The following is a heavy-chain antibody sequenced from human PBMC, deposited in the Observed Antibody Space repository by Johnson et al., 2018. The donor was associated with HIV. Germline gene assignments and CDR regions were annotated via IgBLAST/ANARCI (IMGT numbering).Heavy chain of an antibody. D-gene: IGHD3-22*01. CDR2: LSSNGGST. CDR3: ARGLSYYDSSGYHAFDV. Sequence: VQLVESGGGVVQPGRSLRLSCAASGFTLNRYAMHWVRHAPGKGLQYASVLSSNGGSTYYANSVTGRFTISRDNSKKTLFLQMGSLRAEDMAVYYCARGLSYYDSSGYHAFDVWGQGTMVTVSS. CDR1: GFTLNRYA. J-gene: IGHJ3*01. V-gene: IGHV3-64*01.